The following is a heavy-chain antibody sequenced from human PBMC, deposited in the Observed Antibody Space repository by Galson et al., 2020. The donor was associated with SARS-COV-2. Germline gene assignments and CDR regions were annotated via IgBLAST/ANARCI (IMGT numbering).Heavy chain of an antibody. CDR2: INSISNFK. CDR1: GFTFSSFS. D-gene: IGHD2-15*01. V-gene: IGHV3-21*01. J-gene: IGHJ4*02. Sequence: GGSLRLSCAASGFTFSSFSMNWVRQAPGKGLEWVSSINSISNFKYYADSVKGRFTISRDNAKNSLYLQMNSLRAEDTAVYYCARDGGNWDDIVVIPSTLYYFDYWGQGTLVTVSS. CDR3: ARDGGNWDDIVVIPSTLYYFDY.